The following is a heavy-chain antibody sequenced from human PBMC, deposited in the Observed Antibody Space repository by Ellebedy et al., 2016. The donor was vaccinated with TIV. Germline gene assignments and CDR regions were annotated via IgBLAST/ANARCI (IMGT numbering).Heavy chain of an antibody. Sequence: GESLKISCKTSGYSFTRYWIGWVRQMPGKGLERMAIFYPDDSDTSYSPSFKGQVTISADKSISTAYLHWGSLQASDTAMYYCARQGADGCIDYWGQGTLVTVSS. V-gene: IGHV5-51*01. CDR1: GYSFTRYW. CDR3: ARQGADGCIDY. J-gene: IGHJ4*02. D-gene: IGHD2-2*03. CDR2: FYPDDSDT.